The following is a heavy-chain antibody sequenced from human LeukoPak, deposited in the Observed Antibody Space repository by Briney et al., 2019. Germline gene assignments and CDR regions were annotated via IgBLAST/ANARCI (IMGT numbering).Heavy chain of an antibody. CDR3: ARHAGDTAMVGYFDL. CDR2: IYPGDSDT. V-gene: IGHV5-51*01. CDR1: GYSFTGYW. D-gene: IGHD5-18*01. J-gene: IGHJ2*01. Sequence: GESLKISCKGSGYSFTGYWIGWVRLMPGKGLEWMGVIYPGDSDTRYSPSFQGQVTISADKSISTAYLQWSSLKASDTAMYYCARHAGDTAMVGYFDLWGRGTLVTVSS.